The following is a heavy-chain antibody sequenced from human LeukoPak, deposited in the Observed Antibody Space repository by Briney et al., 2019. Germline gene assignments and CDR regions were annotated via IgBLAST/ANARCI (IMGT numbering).Heavy chain of an antibody. V-gene: IGHV3-11*04. J-gene: IGHJ4*02. Sequence: GGSLRLSCAASGFTFSDYYMSWIRQAPGKGLEWVSYISSSGSTIYYADSVKGQFTISRDNAKNSLYLQMNSLRDEDTAVYYCARWFTSGRGFFDYWGQGILVTVSS. CDR1: GFTFSDYY. CDR3: ARWFTSGRGFFDY. CDR2: ISSSGSTI. D-gene: IGHD6-19*01.